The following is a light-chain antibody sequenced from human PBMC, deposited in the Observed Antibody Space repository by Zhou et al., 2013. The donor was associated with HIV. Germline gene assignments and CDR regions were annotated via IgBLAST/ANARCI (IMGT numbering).Light chain of an antibody. CDR1: QGITNS. V-gene: IGKV1-NL1*01. CDR2: AAS. Sequence: DIQMTQSPPSLSASVGDRVTITCRASQGITNSLAWYQQKPGKAPNLLLYAASRLESGVPSRFSGSGSGTDFTLTISSLQPEDFGTYYCQQSYITPFTFGPGTRVDIK. CDR3: QQSYITPFT. J-gene: IGKJ3*01.